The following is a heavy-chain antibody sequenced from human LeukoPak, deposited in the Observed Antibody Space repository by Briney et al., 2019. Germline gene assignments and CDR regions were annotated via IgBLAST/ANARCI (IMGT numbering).Heavy chain of an antibody. D-gene: IGHD6-19*01. V-gene: IGHV4-59*08. CDR1: GGSISSYH. CDR3: ARLIAVTGTVDYFDS. CDR2: IHYSGIT. Sequence: SETLSLTCTVSGGSISSYHWSWIRQPPGKGLEWIGYIHYSGITNYNPSLKSRVTISVDTSRTQFLLKLNSVTAADTAVYYCARLIAVTGTVDYFDSWGQGTLVTVSS. J-gene: IGHJ4*02.